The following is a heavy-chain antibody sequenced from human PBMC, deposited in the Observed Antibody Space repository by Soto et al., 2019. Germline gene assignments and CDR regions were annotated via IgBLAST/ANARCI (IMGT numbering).Heavy chain of an antibody. Sequence: QVQLVESGGGVVQPGRSLRLSCAASGFTFSSYGMHWVRQAPGKGLEWVAVISYDGSNKYYADSVKGRFTISRDNSKNTLYLQMNSLRAEDTAVYYCAKDRSEMATIVDFDYWGQGTLVTVSS. J-gene: IGHJ4*02. CDR3: AKDRSEMATIVDFDY. CDR2: ISYDGSNK. CDR1: GFTFSSYG. V-gene: IGHV3-30*18. D-gene: IGHD5-12*01.